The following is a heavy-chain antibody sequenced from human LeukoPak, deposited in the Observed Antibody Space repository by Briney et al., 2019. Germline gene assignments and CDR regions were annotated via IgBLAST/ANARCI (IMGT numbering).Heavy chain of an antibody. CDR2: ISAYNGNT. D-gene: IGHD1-26*01. J-gene: IGHJ4*02. V-gene: IGHV1-18*01. Sequence: ASVKVSXKASGYTFTSYGISWMRQAPGQGLEWIGWISAYNGNTNYAQKLQGRVTMTTDTSTSTAYMELRSLRSDDTAVYYCARDRAGETSPIDYWGQGTLVTVSS. CDR1: GYTFTSYG. CDR3: ARDRAGETSPIDY.